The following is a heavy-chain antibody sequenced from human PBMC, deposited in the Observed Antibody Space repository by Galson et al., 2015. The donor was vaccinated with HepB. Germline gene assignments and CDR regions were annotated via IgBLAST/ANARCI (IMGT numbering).Heavy chain of an antibody. D-gene: IGHD6-19*01. J-gene: IGHJ5*02. Sequence: LSLTCTVSGGSISSSTYSWGWIRQPPGKGLEWIGSIYYSGSTDYNPSLKRRVTISVDTSKSRFSLKLSSVTAADTAVYYCARQYSNGWYSSLHNWFDPWGQGTLVTVSS. CDR1: GGSISSSTYS. CDR2: IYYSGST. CDR3: ARQYSNGWYSSLHNWFDP. V-gene: IGHV4-39*01.